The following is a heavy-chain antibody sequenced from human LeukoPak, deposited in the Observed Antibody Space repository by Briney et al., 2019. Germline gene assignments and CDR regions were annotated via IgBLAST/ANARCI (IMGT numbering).Heavy chain of an antibody. V-gene: IGHV4-30-4*01. CDR1: GGSISSGDYY. D-gene: IGHD2-2*01. J-gene: IGHJ4*02. Sequence: SETLSLICTVSGGSISSGDYYWSWIRQPPGKGLEWIGYIYYSGSTYYNPSLKSRVTISLDTSKHQFSLRLSSVTAADTAVYYCARDGRYCPSANCPSKGVDWGQGTLVSVSS. CDR2: IYYSGST. CDR3: ARDGRYCPSANCPSKGVD.